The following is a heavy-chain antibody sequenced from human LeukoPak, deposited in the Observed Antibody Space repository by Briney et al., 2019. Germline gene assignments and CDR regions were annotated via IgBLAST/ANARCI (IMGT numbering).Heavy chain of an antibody. Sequence: PGGSLRLSCAASGFTVSSNYMSWVRQAPGKGLEWVSVIYSGGSTYYADSVKGRFTISRDNSENTLYLQMNSLRAEDTAVYYCARASLLRYFDWGQGTLVTVSS. V-gene: IGHV3-53*01. D-gene: IGHD3-9*01. CDR3: ARASLLRYFD. J-gene: IGHJ4*02. CDR2: IYSGGST. CDR1: GFTVSSNY.